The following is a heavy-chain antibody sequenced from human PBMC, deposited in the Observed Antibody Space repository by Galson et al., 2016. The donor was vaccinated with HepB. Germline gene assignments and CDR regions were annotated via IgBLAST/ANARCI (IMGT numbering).Heavy chain of an antibody. V-gene: IGHV3-13*04. J-gene: IGHJ5*02. CDR2: IGTRGDT. CDR1: GSTFSTYD. Sequence: SLRLSCAASGSTFSTYDMHWVRQASGKGLEWVSAIGTRGDTNYPESVKGRFTISRDNAKNTVYLQMNSLTAEDTAVYYCAREFESQVGWFDPWGQGTMVTVSS. D-gene: IGHD1-26*01. CDR3: AREFESQVGWFDP.